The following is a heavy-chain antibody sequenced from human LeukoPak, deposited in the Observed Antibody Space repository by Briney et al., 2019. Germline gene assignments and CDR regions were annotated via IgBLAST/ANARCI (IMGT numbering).Heavy chain of an antibody. D-gene: IGHD3-9*01. J-gene: IGHJ6*02. CDR3: ARVSYNYDIPDGMDV. V-gene: IGHV4-31*03. Sequence: SETLSLTCTVSGGSISSGGYYWSWIRQHPGKGLEWIGYIYYSGSTYYNPSLKSRVTISVDTSKNQFSLKLSSVTAADTAVYYCARVSYNYDIPDGMDVWGQGTTVTVSS. CDR1: GGSISSGGYY. CDR2: IYYSGST.